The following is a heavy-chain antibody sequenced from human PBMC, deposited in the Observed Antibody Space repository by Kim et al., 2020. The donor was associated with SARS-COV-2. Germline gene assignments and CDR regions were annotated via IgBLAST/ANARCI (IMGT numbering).Heavy chain of an antibody. CDR3: ARKYSSQFYYGMDV. D-gene: IGHD6-6*01. V-gene: IGHV1-18*01. CDR1: GYTFTSYG. J-gene: IGHJ6*02. CDR2: ISAYNGNT. Sequence: ASVKVSCKASGYTFTSYGISWVRQAPGQGLEWMGWISAYNGNTNYAQKLQGRVTMTTDTSTSTAYMELRSLRSDDTAVYYCARKYSSQFYYGMDVWGQGTTVTVSS.